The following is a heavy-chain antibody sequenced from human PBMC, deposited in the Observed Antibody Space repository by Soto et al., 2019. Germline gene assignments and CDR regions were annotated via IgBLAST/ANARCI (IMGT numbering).Heavy chain of an antibody. J-gene: IGHJ6*02. Sequence: PSETLSLTCTVSGGSISSSSYYWAWIRQPPGKGLEWIGSIYYSGSTYYNPSLKSRVTISVDTSKNQFSLKLSSVTAADTAVYYCACIFSGGYGYGFYYYGMDVWGQGTTVTVS. V-gene: IGHV4-39*01. CDR3: ACIFSGGYGYGFYYYGMDV. CDR2: IYYSGST. CDR1: GGSISSSSYY. D-gene: IGHD5-18*01.